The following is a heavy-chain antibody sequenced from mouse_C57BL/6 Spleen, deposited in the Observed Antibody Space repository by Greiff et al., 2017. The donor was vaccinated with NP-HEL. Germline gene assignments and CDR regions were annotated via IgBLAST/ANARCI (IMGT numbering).Heavy chain of an antibody. V-gene: IGHV1-82*01. CDR1: GYAFSSSW. J-gene: IGHJ1*03. Sequence: QVQLQQSGPELVKPGASVKISCKASGYAFSSSWMNWVKQRPGKGLEWIGRIYPGDGDTNYNGKFKGKATLTADKSSSTAYMQLSSLTSEDSAVYVCARRDGKAPNWYFDVWGTGTTVTVSS. D-gene: IGHD1-2*01. CDR2: IYPGDGDT. CDR3: ARRDGKAPNWYFDV.